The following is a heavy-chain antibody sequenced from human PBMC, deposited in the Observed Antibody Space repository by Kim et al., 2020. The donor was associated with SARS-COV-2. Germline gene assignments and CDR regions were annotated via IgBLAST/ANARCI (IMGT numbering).Heavy chain of an antibody. CDR3: ARGSQVLRYFDWSNNWFDP. V-gene: IGHV3-21*04. D-gene: IGHD3-9*01. CDR1: GFTFSSYS. Sequence: GGSLRLSCAASGFTFSSYSMNWVRQAPGKGLEWASSISSSSSYIYYADSVKGRFTISRDNAKNSLYLQMNSLRAEDTAVYYCARGSQVLRYFDWSNNWFDPEGQGPLVPFPS. J-gene: IGHJ5*02. CDR2: ISSSSSYI.